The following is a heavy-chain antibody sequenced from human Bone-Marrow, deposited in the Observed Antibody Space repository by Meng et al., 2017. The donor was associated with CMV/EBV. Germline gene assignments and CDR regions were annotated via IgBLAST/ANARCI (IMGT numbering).Heavy chain of an antibody. CDR1: GFSLITSGVG. V-gene: IGHV2-5*02. J-gene: IGHJ4*02. Sequence: QITWQHPAPTLVNPTQTPTLTFHFSGFSLITSGVGVCWIRQPPGNALEWLALIYWDDDKRYSPSLKSRLTITKATSKNQVVLTMTNMDPVDTATYYCAHSYGDYAGDYWVQGTLVTVS. CDR2: IYWDDDK. CDR3: AHSYGDYAGDY. D-gene: IGHD4-17*01.